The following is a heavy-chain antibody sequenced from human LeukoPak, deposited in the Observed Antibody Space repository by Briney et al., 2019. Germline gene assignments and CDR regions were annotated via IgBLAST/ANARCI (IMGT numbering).Heavy chain of an antibody. CDR1: GGSISSGGYY. D-gene: IGHD4-23*01. J-gene: IGHJ2*01. CDR2: IYDNGNT. Sequence: SQTLSLTCTVSGGSISSGGYYWGWICQPPGKGLEWIAYIYDNGNTNYNPSLKRRVTITIDTSKNQFSLWVNSVTAADTAVYYCVRLSVVSPHRYFDVWGRGTLVTVSS. V-gene: IGHV4-61*09. CDR3: VRLSVVSPHRYFDV.